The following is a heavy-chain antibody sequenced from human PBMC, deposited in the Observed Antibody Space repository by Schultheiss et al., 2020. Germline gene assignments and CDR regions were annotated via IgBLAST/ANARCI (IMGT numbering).Heavy chain of an antibody. CDR3: ARRPAREPIAACDI. D-gene: IGHD1-26*01. CDR2: INHSGST. V-gene: IGHV4-4*02. J-gene: IGHJ3*02. Sequence: AETLSLTCTVSGGSISSSNWWSWVRQPPGKGLEWIGEINHSGSTYYNPSLKSRVTISVDTSKNQFSLKLSSVTAADTAVYYCARRPAREPIAACDIWGQGRMGTVAS. CDR1: GGSISSSNW.